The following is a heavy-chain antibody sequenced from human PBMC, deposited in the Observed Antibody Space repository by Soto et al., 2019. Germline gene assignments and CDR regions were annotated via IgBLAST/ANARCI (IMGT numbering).Heavy chain of an antibody. CDR1: GFFFSSYA. J-gene: IGHJ4*02. Sequence: EVQLLESGGGLVQPGGSLRLSCVASGFFFSSYAMSWVRQAPGKGLEWVSGIGGSGGYKSYADSVKGRFTISRDNSKNTLYLQMESLGAEDTAVYYCAKDAAMVSSTFNYFDYWGQGTLVAVSS. D-gene: IGHD6-13*01. CDR3: AKDAAMVSSTFNYFDY. CDR2: IGGSGGYK. V-gene: IGHV3-23*01.